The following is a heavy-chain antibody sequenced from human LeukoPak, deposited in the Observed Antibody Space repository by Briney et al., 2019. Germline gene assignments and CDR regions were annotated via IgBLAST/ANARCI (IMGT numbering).Heavy chain of an antibody. CDR2: VFPGDSET. CDR1: GYRFRNYW. D-gene: IGHD3-3*01. J-gene: IGHJ3*02. Sequence: GESLKISCKGSGYRFRNYWIGWVRQMSGKGLEWMGIVFPGDSETRYRPSFQGQVTISVDMSISTAYLQWSSLEASDSGMYYCAKVAEWPMGAFDIWGQGTVVTVSS. V-gene: IGHV5-51*01. CDR3: AKVAEWPMGAFDI.